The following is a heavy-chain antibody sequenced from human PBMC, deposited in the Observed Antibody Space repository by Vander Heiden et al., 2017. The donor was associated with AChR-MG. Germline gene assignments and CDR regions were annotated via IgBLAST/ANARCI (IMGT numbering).Heavy chain of an antibody. CDR1: GVALRPHW. CDR3: ARDLTDSTMIPRDAFDN. D-gene: IGHD3-22*01. CDR2: IKQDGSEN. Sequence: DVQLVESGGGLVQPGGSLRLPRAPPGVALRPHWMSWVRQAPGKGLGWVANIKQDGSENYYVDSVKSRFTISRDNAKNSLYLQMNSLSAEETAVYYCARDLTDSTMIPRDAFDNWVQGTMVTVSS. V-gene: IGHV3-7*01. J-gene: IGHJ3*02.